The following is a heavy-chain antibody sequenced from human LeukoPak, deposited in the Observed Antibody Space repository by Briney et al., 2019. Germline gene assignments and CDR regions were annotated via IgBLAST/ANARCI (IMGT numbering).Heavy chain of an antibody. D-gene: IGHD4-17*01. CDR1: GGSISSSSYY. V-gene: IGHV4-39*07. J-gene: IGHJ5*02. CDR3: ARGYTVTTFWFDP. CDR2: IYYSGST. Sequence: SETLSLTCTVSGGSISSSSYYWGWIRQPPGKGLEWIESIYYSGSTYYNPSLKSRVTISVDTSKNQFSLKLSSVTAADTAVYYCARGYTVTTFWFDPWGQGTLVTVSS.